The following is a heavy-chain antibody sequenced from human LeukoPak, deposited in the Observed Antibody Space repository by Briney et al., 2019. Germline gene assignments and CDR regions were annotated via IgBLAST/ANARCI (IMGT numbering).Heavy chain of an antibody. CDR1: GFTFSSYG. D-gene: IGHD3-16*01. J-gene: IGHJ4*02. V-gene: IGHV3-33*01. CDR2: IWYDGSNK. CDR3: ARGSPTGRGGFYY. Sequence: GGSLRLSCAASGFTFSSYGMHWVRQAPGKGLEWVAVIWYDGSNKYYADSVEGRFTISRDNSKNTLYLHMNSLRAEDTAVYYCARGSPTGRGGFYYWGQGTLVTVSS.